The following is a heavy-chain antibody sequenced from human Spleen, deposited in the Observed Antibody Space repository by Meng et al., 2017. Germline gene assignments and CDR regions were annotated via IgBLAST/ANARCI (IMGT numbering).Heavy chain of an antibody. V-gene: IGHV4-34*01. D-gene: IGHD6-19*01. J-gene: IGHJ6*02. CDR3: ARGRGIAVAGTFRYYYGMDV. Sequence: SETLSLTCAVYGGSFSGYYWSWIRQPPGKGLEWIGEINHSGSTNYNPSLKGRVTISVDTSKNQFSLKLSSVTAADTAVYYCARGRGIAVAGTFRYYYGMDVWGQGTTVTVSS. CDR1: GGSFSGYY. CDR2: INHSGST.